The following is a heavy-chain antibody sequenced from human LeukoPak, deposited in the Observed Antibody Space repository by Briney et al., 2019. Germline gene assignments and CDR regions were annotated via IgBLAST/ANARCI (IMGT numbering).Heavy chain of an antibody. CDR2: IRFDGSDT. J-gene: IGHJ4*02. D-gene: IGHD4-17*01. CDR3: AKSGYGDLYYFDY. Sequence: GGSLRLSCVASGFTFSNFGMHWVRQAPGKGLEWVAFIRFDGSDTYYADSVKGRFTISRDNSKNTLYLQMNSLRDEDTAVYYCAKSGYGDLYYFDYWGQGTLVTVSS. V-gene: IGHV3-30*02. CDR1: GFTFSNFG.